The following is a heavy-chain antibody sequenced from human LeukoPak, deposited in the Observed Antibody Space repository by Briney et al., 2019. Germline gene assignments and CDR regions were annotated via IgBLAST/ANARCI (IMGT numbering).Heavy chain of an antibody. CDR3: ARASSYDFWSGYYTGLDWFDP. J-gene: IGHJ5*02. CDR2: IYYSGST. D-gene: IGHD3-3*01. CDR1: GGSISSHY. V-gene: IGHV4-59*11. Sequence: SETLSLTCTVSGGSISSHYWSWIRQPPGKGLEWIGYIYYSGSTNYNPSLKSRVTISVDTSKNQFSLKLSSVTAADTAVYYCARASSYDFWSGYYTGLDWFDPWGQGILVTVSS.